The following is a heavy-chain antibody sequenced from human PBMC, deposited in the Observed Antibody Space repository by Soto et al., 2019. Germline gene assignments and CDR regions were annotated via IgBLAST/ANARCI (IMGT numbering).Heavy chain of an antibody. CDR3: ASDATKVYYYDRRGIGSPFDY. CDR2: ISFDGSTK. CDR1: GFTFSKFG. J-gene: IGHJ4*02. D-gene: IGHD3-22*01. Sequence: QVQLVESGGGVVQPGRSLRLSCAASGFTFSKFGMHWVRQAPGKGLEWLAVISFDGSTKYHADSVKGRFTASRDNSKKTLYLQMNSLRADDTAVYHCASDATKVYYYDRRGIGSPFDYWGQGTLVTVSS. V-gene: IGHV3-33*05.